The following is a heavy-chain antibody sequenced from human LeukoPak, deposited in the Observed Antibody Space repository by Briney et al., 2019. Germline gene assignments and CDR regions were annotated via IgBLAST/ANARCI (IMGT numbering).Heavy chain of an antibody. J-gene: IGHJ3*02. Sequence: SETLSLTCAVYGGSFSGYYWSWIRQPPGKGLEWIGEINHSGSTNYNPSLKSRVTISVDTSKNQFSLKLSSVTAADTAVYYCARDLADSGYDQYAFDIWGQGTMVTVSS. V-gene: IGHV4-34*01. CDR3: ARDLADSGYDQYAFDI. D-gene: IGHD5-12*01. CDR2: INHSGST. CDR1: GGSFSGYY.